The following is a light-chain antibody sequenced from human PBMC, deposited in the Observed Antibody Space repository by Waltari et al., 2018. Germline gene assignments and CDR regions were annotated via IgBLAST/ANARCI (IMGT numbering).Light chain of an antibody. J-gene: IGKJ4*01. Sequence: MQMTQSPSSLSVSVGDRVTITCRASQDISNFLAWYQQKPGKVPKFLIYGASSLQSGVPSRFSGSGSGTDFTLTINSLHPEDVGVYYCQKYDSAPLTFGGGTRVDIK. CDR1: QDISNF. CDR3: QKYDSAPLT. CDR2: GAS. V-gene: IGKV1-27*01.